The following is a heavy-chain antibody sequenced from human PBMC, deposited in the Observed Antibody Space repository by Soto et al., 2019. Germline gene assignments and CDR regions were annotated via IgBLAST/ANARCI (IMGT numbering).Heavy chain of an antibody. CDR1: GFTFSNYW. CDR2: INSDGSVS. Sequence: EVQLVESGGGLVQPGGSLRLSCAASGFTFSNYWMYWVRQAPGKGLEWVSRINSDGSVSSYADSVKGRLTISRDNVKNTLYLPMDSLRAEDTAVYYCARGDCVGATCYSLAGSFYYYMDVWGKGTTVTVFS. D-gene: IGHD2-15*01. J-gene: IGHJ6*03. CDR3: ARGDCVGATCYSLAGSFYYYMDV. V-gene: IGHV3-74*02.